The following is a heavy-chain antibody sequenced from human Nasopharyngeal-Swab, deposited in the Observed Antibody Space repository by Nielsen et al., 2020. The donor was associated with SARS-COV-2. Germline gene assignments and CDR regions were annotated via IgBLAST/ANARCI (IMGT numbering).Heavy chain of an antibody. D-gene: IGHD4-11*01. V-gene: IGHV3-53*01. CDR2: IYSGGST. CDR3: ARDPMTTVSRFDY. Sequence: GESLKISCAASGFTVSSNYMSWVRQAPGKGLEWVSVIYSGGSTYYADSVKGRFTISRDNSKNTLYLQMNSLRAEDTAVYYCARDPMTTVSRFDYWGQGTLVTVSS. J-gene: IGHJ4*02. CDR1: GFTVSSNY.